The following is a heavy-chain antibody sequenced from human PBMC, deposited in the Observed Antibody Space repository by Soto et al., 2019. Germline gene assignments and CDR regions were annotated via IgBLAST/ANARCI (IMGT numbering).Heavy chain of an antibody. CDR3: ARNGYSYGSYYYGMDV. D-gene: IGHD5-18*01. CDR1: GGTFSSYT. V-gene: IGHV1-18*01. CDR2: ISAYNGNT. J-gene: IGHJ6*04. Sequence: GASVKVSCKASGGTFSSYTISWVRQAPGQGLEWMGWISAYNGNTNYAQKLQGRVTMTTDTSTSTAYMELRSLRSDDTAVYYCARNGYSYGSYYYGMDVWGKGTTVIVSS.